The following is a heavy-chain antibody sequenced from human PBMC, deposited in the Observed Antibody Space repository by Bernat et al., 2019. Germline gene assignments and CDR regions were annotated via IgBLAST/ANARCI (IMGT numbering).Heavy chain of an antibody. Sequence: QVQLVQSGAEVKKPGSSVKVSCKASGGTFSSYTISWVRQAPGQGLEWMGRIIPILGIANYAQKFQCRVTITADKSTSTAYMELSGLRSEDTAVYYCAILDTAMVKGFDYWGQGTLVTVSS. CDR2: IIPILGIA. J-gene: IGHJ4*02. CDR3: AILDTAMVKGFDY. D-gene: IGHD5-18*01. CDR1: GGTFSSYT. V-gene: IGHV1-69*02.